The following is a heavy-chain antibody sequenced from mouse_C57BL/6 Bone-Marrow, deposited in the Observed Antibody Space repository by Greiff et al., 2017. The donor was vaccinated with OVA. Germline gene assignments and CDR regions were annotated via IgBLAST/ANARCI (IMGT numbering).Heavy chain of an antibody. J-gene: IGHJ2*01. Sequence: DVKVEESEGGLVQPGRSMKLSCTASGFTFSDYYMAWVRQVPEKGLEWVANINYDGSSTYYLDSLKSRFIISRDNAKNILYLQMSSLKSEDTATYYCARGELYFDYWGQGTTLTVSS. CDR3: ARGELYFDY. CDR2: INYDGSST. CDR1: GFTFSDYY. V-gene: IGHV5-16*01.